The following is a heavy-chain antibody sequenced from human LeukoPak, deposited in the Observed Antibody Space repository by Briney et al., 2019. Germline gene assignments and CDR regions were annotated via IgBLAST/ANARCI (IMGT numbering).Heavy chain of an antibody. Sequence: PGGSLRLSGAASGFTFSTYWMHWVRQAPGKGLVWVSRINRDGSSTSYADSVKGRFTISRDNAKNTLYLQMNSLRAEDTAVYYCARDRETYYDILTGYYTLGDAFDIWGQGTMVTVSS. CDR3: ARDRETYYDILTGYYTLGDAFDI. D-gene: IGHD3-9*01. CDR2: INRDGSST. V-gene: IGHV3-74*01. J-gene: IGHJ3*02. CDR1: GFTFSTYW.